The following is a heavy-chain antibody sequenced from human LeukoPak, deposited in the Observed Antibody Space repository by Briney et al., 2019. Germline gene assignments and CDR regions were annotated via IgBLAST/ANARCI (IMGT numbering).Heavy chain of an antibody. V-gene: IGHV3-9*03. D-gene: IGHD6-13*01. Sequence: GRSLRLSCAASGFTFDDYAMHWVRQAPGKGLEWVSGISWNSGSIGYADSVKGRFTTSRDNAKNSLYLQMNSLRAEDMALYYCAKDIAAAALYAFDIWGQGTMVTVSS. CDR3: AKDIAAAALYAFDI. J-gene: IGHJ3*02. CDR1: GFTFDDYA. CDR2: ISWNSGSI.